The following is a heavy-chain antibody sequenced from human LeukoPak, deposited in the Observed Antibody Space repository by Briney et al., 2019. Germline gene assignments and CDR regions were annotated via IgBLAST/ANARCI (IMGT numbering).Heavy chain of an antibody. CDR2: IIPIFCTA. CDR1: GGTFSSYA. CDR3: AMDIVVVPAAIRGVDYYYYGMDV. D-gene: IGHD2-2*02. Sequence: ASVKVSCKASGGTFSSYAISWVRQAPGQGLEWMGGIIPIFCTANYAQKFQGRITITADESTSTAYMELSSLRSEDTAVYYCAMDIVVVPAAIRGVDYYYYGMDVWGQGTTVTVSS. V-gene: IGHV1-69*13. J-gene: IGHJ6*02.